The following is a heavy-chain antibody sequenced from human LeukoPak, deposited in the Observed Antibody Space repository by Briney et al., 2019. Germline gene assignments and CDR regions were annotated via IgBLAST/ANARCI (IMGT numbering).Heavy chain of an antibody. D-gene: IGHD3-22*01. V-gene: IGHV4-30-4*08. CDR1: GGSISSGDYY. J-gene: IGHJ4*02. CDR3: ARISVVTQGVFDY. CDR2: IYYSGST. Sequence: SQTLSLTCTVSGGSISSGDYYWSWIRQPPGKGLEWIGYIYYSGSTYYNASLKSRVTISVDTSKHQFSLKLSSVTAADTAVYYCARISVVTQGVFDYWGQGTLVTVSS.